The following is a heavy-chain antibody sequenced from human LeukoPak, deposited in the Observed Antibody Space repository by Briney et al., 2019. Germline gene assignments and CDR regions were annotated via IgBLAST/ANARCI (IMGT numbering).Heavy chain of an antibody. D-gene: IGHD3-22*01. CDR3: VKDTRGGYFDSSGYADC. CDR2: ISWNSGSI. V-gene: IGHV3-9*01. Sequence: PGGSLRLSCAASGFTFDDYAMHWVRQAPGKGLEWVSGISWNSGSIGYADSVKGRFTISRGNAKNSLYLQMNSLRAEDTALYYCVKDTRGGYFDSSGYADCWGQGTLVTVSS. J-gene: IGHJ4*02. CDR1: GFTFDDYA.